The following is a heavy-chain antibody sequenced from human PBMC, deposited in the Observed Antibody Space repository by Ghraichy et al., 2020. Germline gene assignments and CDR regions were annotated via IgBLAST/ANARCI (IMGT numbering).Heavy chain of an antibody. J-gene: IGHJ6*02. D-gene: IGHD3-10*01. Sequence: SETLSLTCAVYGGSFSGYYWSWIRQPPGKGLEWIGEINHSGSTNYNPSLKSRVTISVDTSKNQFSLKLSSVTAADTAVYYCARGSGSYYPYYYYYGMDVWGQGTTVTVSS. CDR3: ARGSGSYYPYYYYYGMDV. V-gene: IGHV4-34*01. CDR1: GGSFSGYY. CDR2: INHSGST.